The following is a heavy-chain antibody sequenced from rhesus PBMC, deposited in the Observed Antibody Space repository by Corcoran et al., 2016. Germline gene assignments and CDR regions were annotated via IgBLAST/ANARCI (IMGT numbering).Heavy chain of an antibody. J-gene: IGHJ2*01. V-gene: IGHV3S18*01. Sequence: EVQLVVSGGVFAQPGGSLRLSCAASVFGFSDSSMSWMRHAPVKGLVGVSVITYTGGNTYDADSVKGRFTISRENAQNTLYRQMDSLRAEDTAVYYCARPYGNYWYFDLWGPGTPITISS. D-gene: IGHD4-35*01. CDR1: VFGFSDSS. CDR2: ITYTGGNT. CDR3: ARPYGNYWYFDL.